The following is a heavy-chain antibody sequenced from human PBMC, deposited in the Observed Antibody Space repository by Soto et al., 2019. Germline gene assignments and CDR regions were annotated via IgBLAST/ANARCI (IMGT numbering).Heavy chain of an antibody. CDR3: ARDAVAGTSDFDY. CDR1: GFTFSSYS. J-gene: IGHJ4*02. Sequence: GGSLRLSSASSGFTFSSYSMNWVRQAPGKGLEWVSSISSSSSYIYYADSVNGRFTISRDNAKHSLYLQMNSLRAEDTAVYYCARDAVAGTSDFDYWGQGTLVAVS. V-gene: IGHV3-21*01. CDR2: ISSSSSYI. D-gene: IGHD6-19*01.